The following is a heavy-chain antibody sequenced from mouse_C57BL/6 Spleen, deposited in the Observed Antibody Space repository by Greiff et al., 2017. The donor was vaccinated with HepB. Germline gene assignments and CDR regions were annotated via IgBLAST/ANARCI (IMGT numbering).Heavy chain of an antibody. Sequence: VQLQESGPELVKPGASVKISCKASGYAFSSSWMNWVKQRPGKGLEWIGRIYPGDGDTNYNGKFKGKATLTDDKSSSTAYMQLSSLTSEASAVYFSARGRWKGAMDYWGQGTSVTVSS. CDR3: ARGRWKGAMDY. D-gene: IGHD1-1*01. CDR1: GYAFSSSW. J-gene: IGHJ4*01. CDR2: IYPGDGDT. V-gene: IGHV1-82*01.